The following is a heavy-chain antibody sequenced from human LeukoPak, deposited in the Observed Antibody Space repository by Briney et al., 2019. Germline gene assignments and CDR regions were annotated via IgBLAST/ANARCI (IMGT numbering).Heavy chain of an antibody. V-gene: IGHV1-2*02. J-gene: IGHJ4*02. CDR3: ARDYEVVAASDY. Sequence: ASVKVSCKASGYTLTGYYMHWVRQAPGQGLEWMGWINPNSGGTNYAQKFQGRITMTRDTSISTAYMELSRLRSDDTAVYYCARDYEVVAASDYWGQGTLVTVSS. D-gene: IGHD2-15*01. CDR1: GYTLTGYY. CDR2: INPNSGGT.